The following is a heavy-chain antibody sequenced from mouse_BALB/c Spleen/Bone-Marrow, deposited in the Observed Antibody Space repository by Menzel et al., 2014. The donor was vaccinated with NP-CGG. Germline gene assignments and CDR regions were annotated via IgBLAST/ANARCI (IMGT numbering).Heavy chain of an antibody. CDR1: GYTFTEYT. Sequence: VQLQQSGPELVKPGASVKISYKPSGYTFTEYTMHWVKQSHGKSLEWIGGIHPNNGSSNYNLKFKGKATLTVDKSSSTAYMELRSLTSDDSALYYCARRGIYYGFPCWAQGTLVAVSA. J-gene: IGHJ3*01. V-gene: IGHV1-18*01. CDR2: IHPNNGSS. D-gene: IGHD2-1*01. CDR3: ARRGIYYGFPC.